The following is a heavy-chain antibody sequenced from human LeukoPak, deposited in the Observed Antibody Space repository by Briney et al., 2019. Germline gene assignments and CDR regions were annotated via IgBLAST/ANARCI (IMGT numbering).Heavy chain of an antibody. J-gene: IGHJ4*02. CDR2: IYISGST. Sequence: SSETLSLTCTVSGGSFSTYYWSWIRQPAGKGLEWIGRIYISGSTNYNPSLKSRVTMSVDTSKNQFSLKLSSVTAADTAVYYCARFSSIAAAFDYWGQGTLVTVSS. CDR1: GGSFSTYY. D-gene: IGHD6-6*01. V-gene: IGHV4-4*07. CDR3: ARFSSIAAAFDY.